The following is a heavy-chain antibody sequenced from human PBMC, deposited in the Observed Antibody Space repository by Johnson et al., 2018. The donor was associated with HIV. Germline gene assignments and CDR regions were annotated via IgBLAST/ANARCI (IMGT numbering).Heavy chain of an antibody. J-gene: IGHJ3*02. D-gene: IGHD6-13*01. CDR3: AKDMAPPPRIAAAASHALGI. CDR2: ISWNSGSI. Sequence: VQLVESGGGLVQPGRSLRLSCAASGFTFDDYAMHWVRQAPGKGLEWVSGISWNSGSIGYADSVKGRFTISRDNAKNSLYLQMNSLRAEDTALYYCAKDMAPPPRIAAAASHALGIWGQGTMVTVSS. CDR1: GFTFDDYA. V-gene: IGHV3-9*01.